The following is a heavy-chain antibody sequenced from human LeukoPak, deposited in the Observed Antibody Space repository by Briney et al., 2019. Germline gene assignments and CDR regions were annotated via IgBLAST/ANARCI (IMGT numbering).Heavy chain of an antibody. J-gene: IGHJ4*02. CDR1: GFTFSSYS. V-gene: IGHV3-21*01. Sequence: PGGSLRLSCAASGFTFSSYSMNCVRQAPGKGLEWVSSISSSSSYIYYADSVKGRFTISRDNAKNSLYLQMHSLRAEDTAVYYCARELTSSGPDFWGPGTLVTVSS. D-gene: IGHD6-19*01. CDR2: ISSSSSYI. CDR3: ARELTSSGPDF.